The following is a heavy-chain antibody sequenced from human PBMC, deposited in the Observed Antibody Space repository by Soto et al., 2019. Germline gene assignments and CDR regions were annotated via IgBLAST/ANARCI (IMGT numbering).Heavy chain of an antibody. CDR3: AKDSAIDYYVRFGLDH. CDR1: GFTFSNYA. Sequence: QAGGSLRLSCAASGFTFSNYAMSWARRAPGQGLEWVSAISGNGGITYYADSVKGRFTISRDNSKNTLDLLMNSLRAEDTAVYYCAKDSAIDYYVRFGLDHWGPGTLVTVSS. CDR2: ISGNGGIT. V-gene: IGHV3-23*01. J-gene: IGHJ4*02. D-gene: IGHD3-10*02.